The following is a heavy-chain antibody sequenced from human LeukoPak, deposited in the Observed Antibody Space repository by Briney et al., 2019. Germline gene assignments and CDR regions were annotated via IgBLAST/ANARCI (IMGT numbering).Heavy chain of an antibody. V-gene: IGHV3-7*03. D-gene: IGHD4-23*01. CDR2: IRQDGSET. Sequence: GGSLRLSCAASGFIFSNYWMQWVRQAPGKGLEWVANIRQDGSETYYVDSVKGRFTISRDNSKNTLYLQMNSLRAEDTAVYYCAKDQEDYGGMRDYFDYWGQGTLVTVSS. CDR3: AKDQEDYGGMRDYFDY. CDR1: GFIFSNYW. J-gene: IGHJ4*02.